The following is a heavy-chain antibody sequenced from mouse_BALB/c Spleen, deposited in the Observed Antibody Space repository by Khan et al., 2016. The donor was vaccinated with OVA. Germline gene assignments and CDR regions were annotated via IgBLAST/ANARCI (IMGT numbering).Heavy chain of an antibody. CDR1: GFTFSTYT. D-gene: IGHD3-3*01. CDR3: TRDRGTWYFDV. CDR2: ISSGGSYT. J-gene: IGHJ1*01. Sequence: EVELVESGGGLAKPGGSLKLSCAASGFTFSTYTMSWVRQTPEKRLEWVATISSGGSYTYYPDSVKGRFTISRDNAKNTLYLQMSSLKSEDTAMYYCTRDRGTWYFDVWGAGTTVTVSS. V-gene: IGHV5-6-4*01.